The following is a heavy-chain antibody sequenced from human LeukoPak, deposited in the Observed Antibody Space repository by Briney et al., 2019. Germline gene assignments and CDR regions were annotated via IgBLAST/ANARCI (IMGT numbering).Heavy chain of an antibody. CDR2: TYYRSTWYN. CDR3: ARRLTQYDCFDP. V-gene: IGHV6-1*01. CDR1: GDSFSSNSVT. D-gene: IGHD2-2*01. J-gene: IGHJ5*02. Sequence: SQTLSLTCAISGDSFSSNSVTWNWIRQSPPGGLEWLGRTYYRSTWYNDYAVSVRGRITVNPDTSKNQFSLHLNSVTPEDTAVYYCARRLTQYDCFDPWGQGILVTVSS.